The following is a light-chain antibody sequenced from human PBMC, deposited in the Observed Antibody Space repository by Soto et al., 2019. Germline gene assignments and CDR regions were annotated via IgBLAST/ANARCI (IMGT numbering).Light chain of an antibody. CDR1: QSVSSSY. J-gene: IGKJ1*01. Sequence: EIVLTQSPGTLSLSPGERATLSCRASQSVSSSYLAWYQQKPGQAPRLLIYGASSRATDIPDRFSGSGSGTDFTLSISRLEPEDVSVYYCQQYGSSPLTFGQGTKVEI. V-gene: IGKV3-20*01. CDR2: GAS. CDR3: QQYGSSPLT.